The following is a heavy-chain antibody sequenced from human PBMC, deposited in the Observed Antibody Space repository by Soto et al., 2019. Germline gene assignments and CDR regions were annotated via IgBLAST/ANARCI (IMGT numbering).Heavy chain of an antibody. D-gene: IGHD1-7*01. Sequence: GGSLRLSCAASGFTFSSYGMHWVRQAPGKGLEWVAVISYDGSNKYYADSVKGRFTISRDNSKNTLYLQMNSLRAEDTAVYYCAKSRIGTTTYYFDYWGQGTLVTVSS. V-gene: IGHV3-30*18. CDR1: GFTFSSYG. CDR3: AKSRIGTTTYYFDY. CDR2: ISYDGSNK. J-gene: IGHJ4*02.